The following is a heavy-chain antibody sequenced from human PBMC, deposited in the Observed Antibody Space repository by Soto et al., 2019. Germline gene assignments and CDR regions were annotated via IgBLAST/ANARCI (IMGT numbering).Heavy chain of an antibody. CDR3: ANVGGDGLRVTRVDP. Sequence: EVQLLESGGGLVQPGGSLRLSCAASGFTFSSYAMSWVRQAPGKGLEWVSVISGSGGSTNYADSVKGRFTISRDNSKNTRYLQMNRLRAEDTAVYYCANVGGDGLRVTRVDPWGQGTLVPVSS. V-gene: IGHV3-23*01. CDR1: GFTFSSYA. CDR2: ISGSGGST. D-gene: IGHD2-21*02. J-gene: IGHJ5*02.